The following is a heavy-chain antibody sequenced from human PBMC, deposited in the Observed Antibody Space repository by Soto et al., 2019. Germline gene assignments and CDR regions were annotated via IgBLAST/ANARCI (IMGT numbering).Heavy chain of an antibody. V-gene: IGHV1-18*01. J-gene: IGHJ4*02. CDR3: AKHDYGDYVLDY. Sequence: SVKVSCKASGYTFTSYGISWVRQAPGQGLEWMGWISAYNGNTNYAQKLQGRVTMTTDTSTSTAYMELRSLRSDDTAVYYCAKHDYGDYVLDYWGQGTLVTVSS. CDR1: GYTFTSYG. CDR2: ISAYNGNT. D-gene: IGHD4-17*01.